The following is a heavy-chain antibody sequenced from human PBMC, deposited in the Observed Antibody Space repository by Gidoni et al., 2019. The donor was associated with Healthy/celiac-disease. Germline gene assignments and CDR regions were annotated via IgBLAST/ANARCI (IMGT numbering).Heavy chain of an antibody. V-gene: IGHV3-48*01. CDR1: GFTFSSDS. CDR3: ARVGRAYYYDSDY. CDR2: ISSSSSTI. Sequence: EVQLVESGGGLVQPGGSLRLSCAASGFTFSSDSMNWVRQAPGKGLEWVSNISSSSSTIYYADSVKGRFTISRDNAKNSLYLQMNSRRAEDTAVYYCARVGRAYYYDSDYWGQGTLVTVSS. J-gene: IGHJ4*02. D-gene: IGHD3-22*01.